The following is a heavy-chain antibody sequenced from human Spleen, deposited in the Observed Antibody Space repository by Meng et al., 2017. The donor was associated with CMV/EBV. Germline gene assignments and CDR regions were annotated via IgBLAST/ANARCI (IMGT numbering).Heavy chain of an antibody. D-gene: IGHD1-26*01. CDR1: GYSFTSYW. CDR3: ARHTYSGSFLNYYYGMDV. Sequence: GGSLRLSCKGSGYSFTSYWIGWVRQMPGKGLEWMGIIFPGDSDTRYSPSFQGQVTISADKSITTAYLQWSSLKASDTAIYYCARHTYSGSFLNYYYGMDVWGQGTTVTVSS. CDR2: IFPGDSDT. V-gene: IGHV5-51*01. J-gene: IGHJ6*02.